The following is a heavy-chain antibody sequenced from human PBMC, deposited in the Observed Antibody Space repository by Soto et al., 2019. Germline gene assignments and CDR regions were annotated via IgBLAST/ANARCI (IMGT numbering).Heavy chain of an antibody. Sequence: GGSLRLSCAASGFTFSSYWMSWVRQAPGKGLEWVANIKQDGSEKYYVDSVEGRFTISRDNAKNSLYLQMNSLRAEDTAVYYCAREDYDILTGSEPKDAFDIWGQGTMVTVSS. J-gene: IGHJ3*02. V-gene: IGHV3-7*01. CDR2: IKQDGSEK. CDR1: GFTFSSYW. CDR3: AREDYDILTGSEPKDAFDI. D-gene: IGHD3-9*01.